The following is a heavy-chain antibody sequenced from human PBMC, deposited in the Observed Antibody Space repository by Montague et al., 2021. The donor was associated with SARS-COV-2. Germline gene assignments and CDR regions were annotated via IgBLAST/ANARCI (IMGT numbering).Heavy chain of an antibody. CDR2: ISTSGDYT. Sequence: SLRLSGAASGFIVRHYAMSWVRQAPGKELEWVSGISTSGDYTYYSYSXKGRFTISRDNSRNTLYLQMNSLRAEDTAIYYCAKDREMDYSADYWGQGTLVTVSS. CDR3: AKDREMDYSADY. J-gene: IGHJ4*02. CDR1: GFIVRHYA. V-gene: IGHV3-23*01. D-gene: IGHD5-24*01.